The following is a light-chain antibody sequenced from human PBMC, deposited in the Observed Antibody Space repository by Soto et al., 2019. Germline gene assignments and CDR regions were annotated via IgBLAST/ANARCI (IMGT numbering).Light chain of an antibody. CDR2: GAS. V-gene: IGKV3-20*01. J-gene: IGKJ5*01. CDR3: QQYNNWPIT. CDR1: QSVSSSY. Sequence: EIVLTQSPGTLSLSPVERATLSCMASQSVSSSYLAWYQQKPGQAPRLLIYGASSRATGIPDRFSGSGSGTEFTLTISSLQSEDFEVYYCQQYNNWPITFGQGTRLEIK.